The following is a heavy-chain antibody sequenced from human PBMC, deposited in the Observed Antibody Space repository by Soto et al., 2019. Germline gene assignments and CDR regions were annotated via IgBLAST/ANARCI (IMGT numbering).Heavy chain of an antibody. V-gene: IGHV3-64D*06. CDR3: VKSRGGNNFDFFD. CDR1: GFTFSSYA. D-gene: IGHD5-12*01. CDR2: VRGNGDPP. Sequence: LRLSCSASGFTFSSYAMHWVRQAPGKGLEYVSGVRGNGDPPFYADSVKGRFTISRDNSRNTLYLQMSSLSADDTAVYYCVKSRGGNNFDFFDWGQGALVTVSS. J-gene: IGHJ4*02.